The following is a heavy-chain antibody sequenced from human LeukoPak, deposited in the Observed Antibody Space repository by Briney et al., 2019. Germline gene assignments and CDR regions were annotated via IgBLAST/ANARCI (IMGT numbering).Heavy chain of an antibody. CDR3: ARGVLRFLEWLLFPHPMDV. V-gene: IGHV6-1*01. J-gene: IGHJ6*03. Sequence: SQTLSLTCSISGDSVSSNSAAWNWIRQSPSRGLEWLGRTYYRSKWYNDYAVSVKSRITINPDTSKNQFSLQLNSVTPEDTAVYYCARGVLRFLEWLLFPHPMDVWGKGTTVTVSS. CDR1: GDSVSSNSAA. D-gene: IGHD3-3*01. CDR2: TYYRSKWYN.